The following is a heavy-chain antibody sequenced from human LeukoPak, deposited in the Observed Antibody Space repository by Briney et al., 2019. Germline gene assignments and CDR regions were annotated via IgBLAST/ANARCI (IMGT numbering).Heavy chain of an antibody. D-gene: IGHD3-3*01. J-gene: IGHJ6*03. V-gene: IGHV4-39*01. CDR1: GGSISSGTYY. Sequence: SETLSLTCTVSGGSISSGTYYWGWIRQPPGKGLEWIGSIYYSGSTYYNPSLKSRVTISVDTSKKQFSLKLTSVTAADTAVYYCARHKSGDYDFWSGYRYYYYYMDVWGKGTTVTVSS. CDR3: ARHKSGDYDFWSGYRYYYYYMDV. CDR2: IYYSGST.